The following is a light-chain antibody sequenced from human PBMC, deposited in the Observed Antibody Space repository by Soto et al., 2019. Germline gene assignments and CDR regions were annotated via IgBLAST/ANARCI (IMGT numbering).Light chain of an antibody. CDR2: KAS. J-gene: IGKJ1*01. CDR3: QHSTSYPWT. V-gene: IGKV1-5*03. CDR1: QSIDSW. Sequence: DIQMTQSPSTMSASVGDRVTITCRASQSIDSWLAWYQQKPGKAPKFLMYKASNLESGVPSRFSGSGSETEFTLTISSLQPDDFAIYYCQHSTSYPWTFGQGTKVELK.